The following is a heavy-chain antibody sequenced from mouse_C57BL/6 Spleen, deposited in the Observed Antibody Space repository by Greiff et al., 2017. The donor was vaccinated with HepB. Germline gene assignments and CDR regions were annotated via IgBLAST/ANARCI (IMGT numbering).Heavy chain of an antibody. J-gene: IGHJ4*01. D-gene: IGHD1-1*01. Sequence: VQLQQSGAELVKPGASVKLSCTASGFNINDYYMHWVKQRTEQGLEWIGRIDPEDGDTKYAPKFQGKATITADTSSNTAYLQLSSLTSEDTAVYYCARDPYYYGSKGYAMDYWGQGTSVTVSS. CDR1: GFNINDYY. CDR2: IDPEDGDT. CDR3: ARDPYYYGSKGYAMDY. V-gene: IGHV14-2*01.